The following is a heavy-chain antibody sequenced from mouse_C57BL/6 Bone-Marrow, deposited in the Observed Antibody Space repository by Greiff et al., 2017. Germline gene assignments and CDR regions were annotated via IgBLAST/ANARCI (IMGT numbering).Heavy chain of an antibody. CDR2: IDPSDSYT. CDR3: VRDITTVVERTWCAY. CDR1: GYTFTSYW. D-gene: IGHD1-1*01. V-gene: IGHV1-69*01. J-gene: IGHJ3*01. Sequence: VKLQQPGAELVMPGASVKLSCKASGYTFTSYWMHWVKQRPGQGLEWIGEIDPSDSYTNYNQKFKGKSTLTVDKSSSTAYMQLSSLTSEDSAVYYCVRDITTVVERTWCAYWGQGTLVTVSA.